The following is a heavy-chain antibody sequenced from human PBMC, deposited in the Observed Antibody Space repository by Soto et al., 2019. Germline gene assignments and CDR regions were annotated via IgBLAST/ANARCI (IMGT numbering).Heavy chain of an antibody. CDR2: ISYDGSNK. CDR3: AKIIRRYGAGYDY. CDR1: GFTFSTYG. Sequence: QVQLVESGGGVVQSGRSLRLSCAASGFTFSTYGMHWVRQAPGKGLEWVAVISYDGSNKYYADSVKGRFTISRDNSKDTRFLQMNSLRAEDTAVYYCAKIIRRYGAGYDYWGQGTLVTVSP. J-gene: IGHJ4*02. D-gene: IGHD3-10*01. V-gene: IGHV3-30*18.